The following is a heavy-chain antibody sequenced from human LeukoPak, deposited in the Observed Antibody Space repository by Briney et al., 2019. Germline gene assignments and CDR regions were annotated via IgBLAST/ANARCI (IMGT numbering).Heavy chain of an antibody. V-gene: IGHV4-61*08. D-gene: IGHD3-3*01. CDR1: GGSISSGDHY. Sequence: PSETLSLTCTVSGGSISSGDHYWSWIRQPPGKGLEWIGYIYYSGSTNYNPSLKSRVTISVDTSKNQFSLKLSSVTAADTAVYYCARGGDFWSGYPLPKWGQGTLVTVSS. CDR2: IYYSGST. CDR3: ARGGDFWSGYPLPK. J-gene: IGHJ4*02.